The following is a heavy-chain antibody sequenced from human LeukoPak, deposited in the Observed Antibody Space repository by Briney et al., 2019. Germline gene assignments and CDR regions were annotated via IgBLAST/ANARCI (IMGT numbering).Heavy chain of an antibody. D-gene: IGHD4-11*01. CDR2: IWSDGSNQ. V-gene: IGHV3-33*06. CDR3: AKDGQRGFDYSNSLEH. Sequence: PGGSLRLSCGACGFTFSYYRVQWLRQAPGKGLEWVAVIWSDGSNQYYADSVKGRFTISRDNFKNTVSLQMNSLRAEDTALYYCAKDGQRGFDYSNSLEHWGQGSLVTVSS. J-gene: IGHJ4*02. CDR1: GFTFSYYR.